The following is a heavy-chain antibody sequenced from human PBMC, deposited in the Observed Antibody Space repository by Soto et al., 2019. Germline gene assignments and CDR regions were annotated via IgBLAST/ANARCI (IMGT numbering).Heavy chain of an antibody. CDR2: NTHSAST. J-gene: IGHJ6*02. Sequence: ASETLSLTCAAYGGSFSGFDWSWLSQTPGKGLEWIGANTHSASTNYNPSRTSRVTRSVDTSKTQCTRKLSSVTAADTAVYYCATIRFLEWPNHYHGLDVWGQGTRFSVSS. CDR3: ATIRFLEWPNHYHGLDV. CDR1: GGSFSGFD. V-gene: IGHV4-34*01. D-gene: IGHD3-3*01.